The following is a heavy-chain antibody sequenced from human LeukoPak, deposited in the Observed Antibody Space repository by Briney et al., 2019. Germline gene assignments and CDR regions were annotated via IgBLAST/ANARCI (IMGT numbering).Heavy chain of an antibody. D-gene: IGHD2-2*01. J-gene: IGHJ4*02. Sequence: GGSLRLSCAASGNYWMHWVRQAPGKGLVWVSHVNSDGSWTSHADSVKGRFTISKDNTKNTVYLQMNNLRTEDTAVYYCVSFYETNWGRGTLVTVSS. CDR3: VSFYETN. CDR2: VNSDGSWT. CDR1: GNYW. V-gene: IGHV3-74*01.